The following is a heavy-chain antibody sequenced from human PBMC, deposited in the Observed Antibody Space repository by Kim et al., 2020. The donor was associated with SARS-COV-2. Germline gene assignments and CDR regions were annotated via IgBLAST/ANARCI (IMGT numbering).Heavy chain of an antibody. CDR3: TRCKDSSTSCYEQD. CDR2: IRSKAYGGTT. J-gene: IGHJ4*02. V-gene: IGHV3-49*03. D-gene: IGHD2-2*01. CDR1: GFTFGDYA. Sequence: GGSLRLSCTASGFTFGDYAMSWFRQAPGKGLEWVGFIRSKAYGGTTEYAASVKGRFTISRDDSKSIAYLQMNSLKTEDTAVYYCTRCKDSSTSCYEQDWGQGPLVTVSS.